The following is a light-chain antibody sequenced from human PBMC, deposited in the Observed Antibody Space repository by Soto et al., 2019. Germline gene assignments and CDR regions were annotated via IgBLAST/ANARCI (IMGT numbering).Light chain of an antibody. CDR2: DAS. J-gene: IGKJ4*01. CDR3: QQYDDLLT. CDR1: QNINNN. V-gene: IGKV1-33*01. Sequence: DIQMTQSPSSLSASVGDRVTITCQASQNINNNLNWNQQKPGKAPKLLIYDASNLETGVPSRFSGSGSGTDFTFTISSLQPEDIATYYCQQYDDLLTFAGGTKVEMK.